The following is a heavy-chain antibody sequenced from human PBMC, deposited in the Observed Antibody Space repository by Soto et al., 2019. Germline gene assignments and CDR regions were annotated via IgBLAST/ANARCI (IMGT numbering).Heavy chain of an antibody. CDR3: ARVGSSYETYYYYMDV. J-gene: IGHJ6*03. D-gene: IGHD2-2*01. Sequence: ASVKVSCKASGYTFTSYGISWVRQAPGQGLEWMGWISAYNGNTNYAQKLQGRVTMTTDTSTSTAYMELRSLRSDDTAVYYCARVGSSYETYYYYMDVWGKGTTVTVSS. CDR1: GYTFTSYG. CDR2: ISAYNGNT. V-gene: IGHV1-18*01.